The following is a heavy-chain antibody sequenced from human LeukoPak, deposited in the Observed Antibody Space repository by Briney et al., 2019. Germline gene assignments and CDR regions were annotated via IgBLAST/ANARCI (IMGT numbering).Heavy chain of an antibody. CDR1: GFTFDDYA. V-gene: IGHV3-9*01. J-gene: IGHJ4*02. Sequence: GGSLRLSRAASGFTFDDYAMHWVRQAPGKGLEWVSGISWNSGSIGYADSVKGRFTISRDNAKNSLYLQMNSLRAEDTPLYYCAKDISSGYYYEQIDYWGQGTLVTVSS. CDR2: ISWNSGSI. CDR3: AKDISSGYYYEQIDY. D-gene: IGHD3-22*01.